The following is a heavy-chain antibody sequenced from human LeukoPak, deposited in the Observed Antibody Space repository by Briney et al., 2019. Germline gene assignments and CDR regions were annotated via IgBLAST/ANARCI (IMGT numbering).Heavy chain of an antibody. V-gene: IGHV1-69*13. CDR1: GGTFSSYA. CDR3: ARRNYDSSGYYYGY. J-gene: IGHJ4*02. D-gene: IGHD3-22*01. CDR2: IIPIFGTA. Sequence: ASVTVSFTASGGTFSSYAISWVRQAPGQGLEWMGGIIPIFGTANYAQKFQGRVTITADESTSTAYMELSSLRSEDTAVYYCARRNYDSSGYYYGYWGQGTLVTVSS.